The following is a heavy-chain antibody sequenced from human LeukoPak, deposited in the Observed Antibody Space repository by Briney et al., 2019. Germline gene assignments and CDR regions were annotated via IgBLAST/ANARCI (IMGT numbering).Heavy chain of an antibody. Sequence: SQTLSLTCTVSGGSISSGGYYWSWIRQHQGKGLEWIGYIYYSGSTYYNPSLKSRVTISVDTSKNQFSLKLSTVTAADTAVYYCSSLNSSPSGQEKWGFDPWGQGTLVTVSS. CDR1: GGSISSGGYY. CDR3: SSLNSSPSGQEKWGFDP. D-gene: IGHD6-6*01. CDR2: IYYSGST. V-gene: IGHV4-31*03. J-gene: IGHJ5*02.